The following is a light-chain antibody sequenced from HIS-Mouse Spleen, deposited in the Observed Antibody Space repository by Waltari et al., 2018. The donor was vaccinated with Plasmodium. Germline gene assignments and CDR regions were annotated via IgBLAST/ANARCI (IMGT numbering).Light chain of an antibody. J-gene: IGKJ3*01. CDR3: QQYNNWSFT. Sequence: EIVMTQSPATLSVSPGERATLSCRASQSVSSNLAWYQQKPGQPPRLLIYGASTRATVIPARFSGSGSGTEFTLTISSLQSEDFAVYYCQQYNNWSFTFGPGTKVDIK. V-gene: IGKV3-15*01. CDR1: QSVSSN. CDR2: GAS.